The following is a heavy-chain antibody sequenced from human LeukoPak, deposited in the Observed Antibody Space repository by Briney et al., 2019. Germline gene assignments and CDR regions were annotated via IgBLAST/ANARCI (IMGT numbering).Heavy chain of an antibody. Sequence: PGGSLRLSCAASGFTFSSYGMHWVRQAPGKGLEWVAVISYDRSHIYYADSVKGRFTISRDSSKNTLYLQMNSLRTEDTAMYYCAKPVRDTISGNYGIDYWGQGTLVTVSS. CDR2: ISYDRSHI. D-gene: IGHD4-11*01. J-gene: IGHJ4*02. CDR3: AKPVRDTISGNYGIDY. V-gene: IGHV3-30*18. CDR1: GFTFSSYG.